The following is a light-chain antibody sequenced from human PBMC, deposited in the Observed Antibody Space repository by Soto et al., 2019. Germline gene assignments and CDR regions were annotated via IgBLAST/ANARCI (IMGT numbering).Light chain of an antibody. J-gene: IGKJ1*01. CDR2: KAS. Sequence: EAVMTQSPLSLHVSLGQPASISCRSSQSLVFTDGTNYLEWFHQRPGQAPRRLIYKASNRDSGVPDRFSGSGSGTDFTLKISRVEAEDVGVYYCTQGSGWPWTFGQGTKLEIE. V-gene: IGKV2-30*01. CDR1: QSLVFTDGTNY. CDR3: TQGSGWPWT.